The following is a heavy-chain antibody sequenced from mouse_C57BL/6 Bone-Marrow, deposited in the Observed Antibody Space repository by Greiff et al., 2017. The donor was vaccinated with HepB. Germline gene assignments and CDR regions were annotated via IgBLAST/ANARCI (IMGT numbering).Heavy chain of an antibody. CDR1: GYTFTDYN. V-gene: IGHV1-18*01. D-gene: IGHD2-3*01. Sequence: EVQLQESGPELVKPGASVKIPCKASGYTFTDYNMGWVKQSHGKSLEWIGDINPNNGGTIYNQKFKGKATLTVDKSSSTAYMALRSLTSEDTAVYYCARDGYTGFAYWGQGTLVTVSA. J-gene: IGHJ3*01. CDR3: ARDGYTGFAY. CDR2: INPNNGGT.